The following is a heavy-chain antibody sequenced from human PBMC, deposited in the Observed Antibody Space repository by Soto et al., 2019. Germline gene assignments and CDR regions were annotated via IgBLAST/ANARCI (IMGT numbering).Heavy chain of an antibody. CDR1: GGSISIGVYY. D-gene: IGHD3-10*01. V-gene: IGHV4-31*03. CDR2: IYYSGST. J-gene: IGHJ4*02. Sequence: SETLDLTCIFSGGSISIGVYYWSWIRQHPGKGLEWIGYIYYSGSTYYNPSLKSRVTISVDTSKNQFSLKLSSVTAADTAVYYCARERSGFSHRDNHYFDYWGQGTMVPVSP. CDR3: ARERSGFSHRDNHYFDY.